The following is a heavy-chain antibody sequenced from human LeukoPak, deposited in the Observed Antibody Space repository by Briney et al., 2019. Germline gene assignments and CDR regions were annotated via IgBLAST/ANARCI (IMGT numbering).Heavy chain of an antibody. CDR1: VFTFSSYS. J-gene: IGHJ4*02. Sequence: GGSLRLSCAASVFTFSSYSMKWVRQAPGKGLEWVSSISSSSSYIYYADSVKGRFTISRDNAKNSLYLQMNSLRAEDTAVYYCAREAGGWGADYWGQGTLVTVSS. CDR2: ISSSSSYI. V-gene: IGHV3-21*01. CDR3: AREAGGWGADY. D-gene: IGHD7-27*01.